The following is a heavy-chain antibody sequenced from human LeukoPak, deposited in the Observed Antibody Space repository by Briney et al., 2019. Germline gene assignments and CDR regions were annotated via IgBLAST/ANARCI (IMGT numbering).Heavy chain of an antibody. V-gene: IGHV3-66*01. D-gene: IGHD2-21*01. Sequence: GGSLRLSCAGSGFTVSSSYMIWVRQAPGKGLEWVSVIYSGGSTYYADSVKDRFTISRDNSKNTLYLQMNSLRAEDTAVYYCARDAYSRWGQGTLVTVSS. CDR3: ARDAYSR. CDR1: GFTVSSSY. CDR2: IYSGGST. J-gene: IGHJ4*02.